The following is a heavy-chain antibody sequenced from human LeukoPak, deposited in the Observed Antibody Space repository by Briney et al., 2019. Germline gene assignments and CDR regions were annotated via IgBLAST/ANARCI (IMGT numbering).Heavy chain of an antibody. J-gene: IGHJ4*02. D-gene: IGHD3-10*01. Sequence: GGSLRLSCAASGFSFSSYAMHRVRQAPGKGLEWVAVISYDGTYKYYADSVKGRFTISRDNSKSTLDLQMNSLRAEDTAVYYCARAQVWFGEPWFDYWGQGTLVTVSS. CDR2: ISYDGTYK. CDR1: GFSFSSYA. V-gene: IGHV3-30*04. CDR3: ARAQVWFGEPWFDY.